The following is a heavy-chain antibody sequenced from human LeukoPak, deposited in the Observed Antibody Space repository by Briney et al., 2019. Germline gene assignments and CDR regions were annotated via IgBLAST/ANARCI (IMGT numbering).Heavy chain of an antibody. CDR3: AKAGTTGIHHWFDP. CDR2: IYYSGST. Sequence: SETLSLTCTVSGGSIRSSSYYWGWIRQPPGKGLEWIESIYYSGSTNYKPSLRSRVTISVDTSKNQFSLKLSSVTAADTAVYYCAKAGTTGIHHWFDPWGQGNLVTVSS. J-gene: IGHJ5*02. D-gene: IGHD1-1*01. CDR1: GGSIRSSSYY. V-gene: IGHV4-39*01.